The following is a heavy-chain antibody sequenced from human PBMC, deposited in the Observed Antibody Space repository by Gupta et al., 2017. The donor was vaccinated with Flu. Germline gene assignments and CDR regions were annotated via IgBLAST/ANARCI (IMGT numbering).Heavy chain of an antibody. CDR2: IYTSGST. Sequence: QAQLQESGPGLVKPSQTLSLTCTVSGGSISSGSYYWSWIRQPAGKGLEWIGRIYTSGSTNYNPPPKSRVTISGDTAKNQFPPKLSSVNAADTAVDYRAGDIGGQWLDMEGFGPWGQGTLVTRSS. D-gene: IGHD6-19*01. CDR3: AGDIGGQWLDMEGFGP. J-gene: IGHJ5*02. V-gene: IGHV4-61*02. CDR1: GGSISSGSYY.